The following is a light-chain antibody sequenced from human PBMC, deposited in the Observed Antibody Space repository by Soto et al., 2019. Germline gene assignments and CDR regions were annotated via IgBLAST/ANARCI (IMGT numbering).Light chain of an antibody. CDR3: CSYAGSCNNGV. CDR2: DVS. V-gene: IGLV2-11*01. Sequence: QSALTQPRSVSGSPGHSVTISCTGTSSNIGDYNYVSWYQQHPGKAPKLMIYDVSKRPSGVPDRFSGSKSGDTASLTISGLQSEEEADYYCCSYAGSCNNGVFGGGTKVTVL. CDR1: SSNIGDYNY. J-gene: IGLJ3*02.